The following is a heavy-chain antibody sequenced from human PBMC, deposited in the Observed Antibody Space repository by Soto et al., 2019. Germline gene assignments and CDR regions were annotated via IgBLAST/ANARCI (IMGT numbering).Heavy chain of an antibody. V-gene: IGHV5-10-1*01. D-gene: IGHD3-10*01. CDR1: GYSFTSYW. CDR3: ATMVRGVIKTSGMDV. Sequence: GESLKVSCKGSGYSFTSYWISWVRQMPGKGLEWMGRIDPSDSYTNYSPSFQGHVTISADKSISNAYLQWSSLKASDTAMYYCATMVRGVIKTSGMDVWGQGTTVTVSS. J-gene: IGHJ6*02. CDR2: IDPSDSYT.